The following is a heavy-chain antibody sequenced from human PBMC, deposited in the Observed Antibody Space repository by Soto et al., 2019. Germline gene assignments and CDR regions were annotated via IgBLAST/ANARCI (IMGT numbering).Heavy chain of an antibody. D-gene: IGHD6-19*01. CDR1: GFTFSSYA. J-gene: IGHJ4*02. CDR3: AKRFMAVFDY. Sequence: GESLKISCAASGFTFSSYAMSWVRQAPGKGLEWVSAISGSGGSTYYADSVKGRFTISRDNSKNTLYLQMNSLRAEDTAVYYCAKRFMAVFDYWGQGTLVTVSS. CDR2: ISGSGGST. V-gene: IGHV3-23*01.